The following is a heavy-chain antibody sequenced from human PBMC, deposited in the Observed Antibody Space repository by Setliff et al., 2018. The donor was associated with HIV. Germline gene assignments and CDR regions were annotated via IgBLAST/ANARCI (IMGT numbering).Heavy chain of an antibody. Sequence: ASVKVSCKASGYTFTSYYMHWVRQAPGQGLEWMGIINPSGGSTSYAQKFQGRVTITADESTSTAYMELSSLRSEDTAVYYCARARGNYYGSGKVYYYYYMDVWGKGTTVTVSS. D-gene: IGHD3-10*01. V-gene: IGHV1-46*01. CDR2: INPSGGST. CDR3: ARARGNYYGSGKVYYYYYMDV. J-gene: IGHJ6*03. CDR1: GYTFTSYY.